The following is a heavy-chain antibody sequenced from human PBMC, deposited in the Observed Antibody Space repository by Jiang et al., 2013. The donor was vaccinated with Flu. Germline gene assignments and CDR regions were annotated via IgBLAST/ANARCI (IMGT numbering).Heavy chain of an antibody. V-gene: IGHV3-49*05. D-gene: IGHD5-12*01. CDR2: IRNQAYGGTT. CDR3: TSHHLRGYSGYDPGVY. CDR1: GFTFGDYA. Sequence: VQLVESGGGLVKPGRSLRLSCTASGFTFGDYAMSWFRQAPGKGLEWVGFIRNQAYGGTTEYAASVKGRFTISRDDSKSIAYLQMNSLKTEDTAVYYCTSHHLRGYSGYDPGVYWGQGTLVTVSS. J-gene: IGHJ4*02.